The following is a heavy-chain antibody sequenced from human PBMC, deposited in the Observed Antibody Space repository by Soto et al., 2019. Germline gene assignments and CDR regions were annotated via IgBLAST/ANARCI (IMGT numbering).Heavy chain of an antibody. J-gene: IGHJ4*02. D-gene: IGHD2-15*01. CDR2: INPNSGGT. CDR3: ARGGGVVVAATLLEWSY. Sequence: ASVKVSCKASGYTFTGYYMHWVRQAPGQGLEWMGWINPNSGGTNYAQKFQGWVTMTRDTSISTAYMELSRLRSDDTAVYYCARGGGVVVAATLLEWSYWGQGTLVTVSS. CDR1: GYTFTGYY. V-gene: IGHV1-2*04.